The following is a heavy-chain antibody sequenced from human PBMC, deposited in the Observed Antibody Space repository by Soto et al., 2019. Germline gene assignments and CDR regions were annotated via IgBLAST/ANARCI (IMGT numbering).Heavy chain of an antibody. D-gene: IGHD3-10*01. Sequence: QLQLQESGPGLVKPSETLSLTCTVSGGSISSSSYYWGWIRQPPGKGLEWIGSIYYSGSTYYNPSLKSRVTISVDTSKNQFSLKLSSVTAADTAVYYCARHFSQTIWFGDIYFDYWGQGTLVTVSS. J-gene: IGHJ4*02. CDR1: GGSISSSSYY. CDR2: IYYSGST. V-gene: IGHV4-39*01. CDR3: ARHFSQTIWFGDIYFDY.